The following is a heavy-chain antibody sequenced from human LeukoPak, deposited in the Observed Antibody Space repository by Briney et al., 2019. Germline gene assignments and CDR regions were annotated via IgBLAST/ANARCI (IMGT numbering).Heavy chain of an antibody. CDR3: AGFLAAAGTGFDP. CDR2: ISSSSSYI. J-gene: IGHJ5*02. D-gene: IGHD6-13*01. V-gene: IGHV3-21*01. CDR1: GFTFDDYA. Sequence: GRSLRLSCAASGFTFDDYAMHWVRQAPGKGLEWVSSISSSSSYIYYADSVKGRFTISRDNAKNSLYLQMNSLRAEDTAVYYCAGFLAAAGTGFDPWGQGTLVTVSS.